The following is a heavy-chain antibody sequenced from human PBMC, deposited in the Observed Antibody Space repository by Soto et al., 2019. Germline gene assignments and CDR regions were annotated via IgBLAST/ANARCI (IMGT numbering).Heavy chain of an antibody. Sequence: SETLSLTCTVSGGSISSGDYYWSWIRQPPGKGLEWIRYIYYSGSTYYNPSLKSRVTISVDTFKNQFSLKLSSVTAADTAVYYCAGLTSSSASIDYWGQGTLVTVSS. D-gene: IGHD6-6*01. CDR1: GGSISSGDYY. J-gene: IGHJ4*02. CDR2: IYYSGST. CDR3: AGLTSSSASIDY. V-gene: IGHV4-30-4*01.